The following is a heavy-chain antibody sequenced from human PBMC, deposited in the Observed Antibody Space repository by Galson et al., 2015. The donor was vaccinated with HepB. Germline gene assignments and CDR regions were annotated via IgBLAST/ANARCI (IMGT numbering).Heavy chain of an antibody. Sequence: SLRLSCAASGFTFSSYGMHWVRQAPGKGLEWVAVIWYDGSNKYYADSVKGRFTISRDNSKNTLYLQMNSLRAEDTAVYYCARIVDTAFELDYWGQGTLVTVSS. V-gene: IGHV3-33*01. J-gene: IGHJ4*02. CDR3: ARIVDTAFELDY. CDR1: GFTFSSYG. D-gene: IGHD5-18*01. CDR2: IWYDGSNK.